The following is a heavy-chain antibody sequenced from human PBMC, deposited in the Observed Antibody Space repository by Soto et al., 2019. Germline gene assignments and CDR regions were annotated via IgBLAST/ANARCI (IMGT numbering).Heavy chain of an antibody. J-gene: IGHJ5*02. CDR2: INHSGST. CDR3: ARGRRYDDFWSGYYYSWFET. V-gene: IGHV4-34*01. D-gene: IGHD3-3*01. Sequence: SETLSLTCAVYGGAFSGYYWSWIRQPPGKGLEWIGEINHSGSTNYNTSLKSRVNISVHTYNNQFYMQLRSVTAAETGVYYCARGRRYDDFWSGYYYSWFETCGKGTLAT. CDR1: GGAFSGYY.